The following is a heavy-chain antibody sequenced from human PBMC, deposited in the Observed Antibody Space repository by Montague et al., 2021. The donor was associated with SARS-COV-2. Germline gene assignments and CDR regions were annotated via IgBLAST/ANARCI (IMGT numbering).Heavy chain of an antibody. V-gene: IGHV4-61*02. D-gene: IGHD1-1*01. CDR2: IYTTGST. CDR3: ATDAWATGTGFFDN. CDR1: GGSISSGDYY. J-gene: IGHJ4*02. Sequence: TLSLTCTVSGGSISSGDYYWSWIRQPAGRTLDWIGRIYTTGSTSYNPSLKSRVTISVDTSKNQFSLKLSSVTAADTAVYYCATDAWATGTGFFDNWGPGTLATVSS.